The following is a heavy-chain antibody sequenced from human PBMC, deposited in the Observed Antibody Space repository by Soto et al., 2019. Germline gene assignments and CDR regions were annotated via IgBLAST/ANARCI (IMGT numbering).Heavy chain of an antibody. CDR2: IYSGGRN. CDR3: ARGSSRWDY. D-gene: IGHD6-13*01. CDR1: GGSISSFY. V-gene: IGHV4-4*07. Sequence: SETLSLTCTVSGGSISSFYWSWIRQPAGKGLEWIGRIYSGGRNKYNPSLKSRVTMSVEKSKNQFSLRLSSVTAADTAMYYCARGSSRWDYWGKGTLVTVSS. J-gene: IGHJ4*02.